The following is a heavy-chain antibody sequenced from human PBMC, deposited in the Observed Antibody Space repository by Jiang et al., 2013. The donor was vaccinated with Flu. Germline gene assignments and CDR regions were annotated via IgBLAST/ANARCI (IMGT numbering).Heavy chain of an antibody. D-gene: IGHD3-22*01. Sequence: VQLVESGGGVVQPGRSLRLSCAASGFTFSTYGMHWVRQAPGKGLEWVAVISYDGSNKYYADSVKGRFTISRDNSKNTLYLQLNSLRAEDTAVYYCANGPGNYYDSCGPYWGQGTLVTVSS. V-gene: IGHV3-30*18. CDR2: ISYDGSNK. CDR3: ANGPGNYYDSCGPY. CDR1: GFTFSTYG. J-gene: IGHJ4*02.